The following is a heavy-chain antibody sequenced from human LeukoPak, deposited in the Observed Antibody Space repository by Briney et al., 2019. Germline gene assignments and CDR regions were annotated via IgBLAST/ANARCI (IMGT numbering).Heavy chain of an antibody. J-gene: IGHJ4*02. CDR3: AKAPPRFGEFFY. V-gene: IGHV3-23*01. D-gene: IGHD3-10*01. CDR2: ISGSGSST. Sequence: PGGSLRLSCAASGFTFSSYAMSWVRQAPGKGLEWVSTISGSGSSTYYADSVKGRFTISRDNSKNTLYLQMNSLRADDTAVYYCAKAPPRFGEFFYWGQGTLVTVSS. CDR1: GFTFSSYA.